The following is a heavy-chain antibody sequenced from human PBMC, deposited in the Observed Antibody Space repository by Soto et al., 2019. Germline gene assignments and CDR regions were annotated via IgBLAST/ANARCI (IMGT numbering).Heavy chain of an antibody. CDR1: GYTFTRSG. D-gene: IGHD3-10*01. CDR2: ISAYNGNT. V-gene: IGHV1-18*01. CDR3: AHPQYYYGSGSYYEDYYYGMDV. Sequence: ASVKVSCKASGYTFTRSGISWVRQAPGHGLEWMGWISAYNGNTHYVQNLQDRVTMTTDTSTSTVYMELRSLRSDDTAVYYCAHPQYYYGSGSYYEDYYYGMDVWGQGTTVTVSS. J-gene: IGHJ6*02.